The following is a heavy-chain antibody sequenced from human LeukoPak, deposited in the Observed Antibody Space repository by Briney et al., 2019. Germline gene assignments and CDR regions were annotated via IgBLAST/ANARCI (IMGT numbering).Heavy chain of an antibody. V-gene: IGHV4-59*01. CDR3: ARDLATAATADRAFDI. Sequence: SETLSLTCTVSGGSISSYYWSWVRQPPGKGLEWIGYIYYSGSTNYNPSLRNRVTISVDTSKNQFSLKLSSVTAADTAVYYCARDLATAATADRAFDIWGQGTMVTVSS. CDR1: GGSISSYY. CDR2: IYYSGST. D-gene: IGHD6-13*01. J-gene: IGHJ3*02.